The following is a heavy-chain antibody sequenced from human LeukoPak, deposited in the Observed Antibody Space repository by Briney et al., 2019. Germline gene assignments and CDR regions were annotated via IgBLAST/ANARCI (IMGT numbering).Heavy chain of an antibody. D-gene: IGHD1-26*01. CDR1: GYTFTSYD. V-gene: IGHV1-8*01. J-gene: IGHJ6*02. CDR2: MNPNSGNT. Sequence: GASVKVSCKASGYTFTSYDINWERQATGQGLEWMGWMNPNSGNTGYAQKFQGRVTMTRNTSISTAYMELSSLRSEDTAVYYCAGTFPSGSYYPLAYYYYGMDVWGQGTTVTVSS. CDR3: AGTFPSGSYYPLAYYYYGMDV.